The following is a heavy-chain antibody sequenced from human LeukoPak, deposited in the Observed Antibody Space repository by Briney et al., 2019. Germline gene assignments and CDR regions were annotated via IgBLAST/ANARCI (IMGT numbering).Heavy chain of an antibody. J-gene: IGHJ4*02. CDR2: INPNSGGT. Sequence: ASVKVSCKASGYTFTDYYIHWVRQAPGQGLECMGRINPNSGGTKYAQNFQGRVTMTRDTSISTAYMELSRLRSDDTAVYYCARDNGLGATVGDYWGQGTLVTVSS. D-gene: IGHD1-26*01. CDR3: ARDNGLGATVGDY. V-gene: IGHV1-2*06. CDR1: GYTFTDYY.